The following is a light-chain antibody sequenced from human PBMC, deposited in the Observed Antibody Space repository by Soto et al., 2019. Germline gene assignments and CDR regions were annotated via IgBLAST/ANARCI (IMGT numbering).Light chain of an antibody. CDR1: SSDVGGYNY. Sequence: QSALTKPASVSGSPGQSITISCTGTSSDVGGYNYVSWYQQHPGKAPKLMIYDVTNRPSGVSNRFSGSKSGNTASLTISGLQADDEADYYCTSYTSSSTLYVVFGGGTKLTVL. V-gene: IGLV2-14*01. CDR3: TSYTSSSTLYVV. CDR2: DVT. J-gene: IGLJ2*01.